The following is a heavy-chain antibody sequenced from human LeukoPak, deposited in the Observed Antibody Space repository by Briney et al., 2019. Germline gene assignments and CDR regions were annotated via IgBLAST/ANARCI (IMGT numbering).Heavy chain of an antibody. CDR1: GFNFNYAW. CDR2: IKSQRDGGAT. Sequence: GGSLRLSCAGSGFNFNYAWMTWLRQAPGKGLEWVGRIKSQRDGGATDYAAPVKSRFSLSRDDSRNTVFLQMTSLKTDDTGVYYCTTMVGSSTYWGQGALVAVSS. J-gene: IGHJ4*02. D-gene: IGHD1-26*01. CDR3: TTMVGSSTY. V-gene: IGHV3-15*01.